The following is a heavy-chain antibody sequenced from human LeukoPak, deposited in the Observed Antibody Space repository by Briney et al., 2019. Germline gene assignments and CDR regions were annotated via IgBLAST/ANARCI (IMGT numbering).Heavy chain of an antibody. CDR3: AKAWAAAGTFAS. D-gene: IGHD6-13*01. CDR2: IIGSGGDT. Sequence: GGSLRLSCAASGFTFSGYAMSWVRQAPGKGPEWVSTIIGSGGDTYYADSVKGRFTISRDTSKNTLYLQMKSLRAEDTAVYYCAKAWAAAGTFASWGQGTLVTVSS. J-gene: IGHJ4*02. CDR1: GFTFSGYA. V-gene: IGHV3-23*01.